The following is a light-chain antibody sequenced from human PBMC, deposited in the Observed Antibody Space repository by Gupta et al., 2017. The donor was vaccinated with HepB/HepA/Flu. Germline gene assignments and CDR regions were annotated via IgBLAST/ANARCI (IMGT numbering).Light chain of an antibody. CDR3: QQYNNWHPLYT. Sequence: EILMTQSPATLSVSPGERATLSCRASQSVSSNLAWYQQKPGQAPRLLIYGASTRATGIPARFSGSGCGTEFTLTISSRQSEDFAVYYCQQYNNWHPLYTFGQGTKLEIK. V-gene: IGKV3-15*01. J-gene: IGKJ2*01. CDR2: GAS. CDR1: QSVSSN.